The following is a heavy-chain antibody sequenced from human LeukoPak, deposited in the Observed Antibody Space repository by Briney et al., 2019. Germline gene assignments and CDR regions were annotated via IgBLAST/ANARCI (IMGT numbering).Heavy chain of an antibody. V-gene: IGHV3-21*01. CDR3: ARIDSGYFDY. CDR1: GFTFSSYS. D-gene: IGHD1-26*01. J-gene: IGHJ4*02. Sequence: GSLRLSCAASGFTFSSYSMNWVRQAPGKGLEWVSSISSSSSYIYYADSVKGRFTISRDNAKNSLYLQMNSLRAEDTAAYYCARIDSGYFDYWGQGTLVTVSS. CDR2: ISSSSSYI.